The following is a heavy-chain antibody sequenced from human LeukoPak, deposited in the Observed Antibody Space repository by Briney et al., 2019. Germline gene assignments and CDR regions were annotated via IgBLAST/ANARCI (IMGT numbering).Heavy chain of an antibody. CDR1: GFTVSSNY. J-gene: IGHJ6*02. CDR3: ARDNFDWFQGHYYYGMDV. V-gene: IGHV3-53*01. D-gene: IGHD3-9*01. CDR2: IYSGGST. Sequence: GGSLRLSCAASGFTVSSNYMSWVRQAPGKGLEWVSVIYSGGSTYYADSVKGRFTISRDNSKNTLYLQMNSLRAEDTAVYYCARDNFDWFQGHYYYGMDVWGQGTTVTVSS.